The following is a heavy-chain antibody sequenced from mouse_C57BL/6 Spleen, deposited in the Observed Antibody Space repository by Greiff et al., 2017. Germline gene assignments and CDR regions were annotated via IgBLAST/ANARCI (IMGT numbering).Heavy chain of an antibody. Sequence: QVQLQQSGAELVMPGASVKLSCKASGYTFTSYWMHWVKQRPGQGLEWIGEIDPSDSYTNYNQKFKGKSTLTVDKSSSTAYMQLSSLTSEDSAVYYCARKTGTRGDFDYWGQGTTLTVSS. CDR2: IDPSDSYT. V-gene: IGHV1-69*01. CDR3: ARKTGTRGDFDY. D-gene: IGHD4-1*01. CDR1: GYTFTSYW. J-gene: IGHJ2*01.